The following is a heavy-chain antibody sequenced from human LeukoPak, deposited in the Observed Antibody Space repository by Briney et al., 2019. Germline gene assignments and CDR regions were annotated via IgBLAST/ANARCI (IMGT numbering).Heavy chain of an antibody. V-gene: IGHV3-30*04. CDR1: GFTFSTYT. Sequence: GGSLRLSCAASGFTFSTYTMHWVRQAPGKGLEWVAVISSDGSRKYYADSVKGRFTISRDDSKSTLFLQMNSLRAEDTAVYYCARLIYGSGSYYILRMDVWGQGTTVTVSS. D-gene: IGHD3-10*01. J-gene: IGHJ6*02. CDR3: ARLIYGSGSYYILRMDV. CDR2: ISSDGSRK.